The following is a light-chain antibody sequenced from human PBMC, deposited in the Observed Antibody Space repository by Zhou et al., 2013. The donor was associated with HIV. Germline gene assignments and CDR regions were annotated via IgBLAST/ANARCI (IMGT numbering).Light chain of an antibody. Sequence: DIVLTQSPGTLSLSPGERATLSCRSSLNISNGHLAWYQQKHGQAPRLLIYGASRRATGVPDRFGGGGSGTDFTLTITSLEPEDFAVYFCQQYDTSPSFGPGTKVDI. J-gene: IGKJ3*01. CDR1: LNISNGH. V-gene: IGKV3-20*01. CDR2: GAS. CDR3: QQYDTSPS.